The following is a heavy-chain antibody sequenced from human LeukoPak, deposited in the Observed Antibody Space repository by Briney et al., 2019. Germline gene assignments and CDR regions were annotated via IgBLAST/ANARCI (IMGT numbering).Heavy chain of an antibody. CDR3: AKGIAARLIGDYY. J-gene: IGHJ4*02. CDR1: GFTFSSYS. CDR2: IRYDGSNK. V-gene: IGHV3-30*02. D-gene: IGHD6-6*01. Sequence: GGSLRLSCAASGFTFSSYSMHWVRQAPGEGLEWVAFIRYDGSNKYYADSVKGRFTISRDNSKNTLYLQMNSLRAEDTAVYYCAKGIAARLIGDYYWGQGTLVTVSS.